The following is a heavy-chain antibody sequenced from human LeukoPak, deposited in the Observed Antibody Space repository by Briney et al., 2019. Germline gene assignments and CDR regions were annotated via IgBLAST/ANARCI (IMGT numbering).Heavy chain of an antibody. CDR1: GYTFTSYY. CDR2: INPSGGST. D-gene: IGHD6-19*01. J-gene: IGHJ4*02. CDR3: ARESSGWYYFDY. V-gene: IGHV1-46*01. Sequence: GASVKVSCKASGYTFTSYYMHWVRQAPGQGLEWMGIINPSGGSTSYAQKLQGRVTMTRDTSTSTVYMELSSLRSEDRAVYYCARESSGWYYFDYWGQGTLVTVSS.